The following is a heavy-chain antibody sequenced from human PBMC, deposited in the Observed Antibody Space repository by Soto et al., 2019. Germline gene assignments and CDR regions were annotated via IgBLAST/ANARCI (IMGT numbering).Heavy chain of an antibody. J-gene: IGHJ3*02. Sequence: ASVKVSCKASGYTFTYRYLHWVRQAPGQGPEWMGWISAYNGNTNYAQKLQGRVTMTTDRSTSTAYMELRSLRSDDTAVYYCARVHRVNDAFDIWGQGTMVTVSS. V-gene: IGHV1-18*04. CDR2: ISAYNGNT. CDR3: ARVHRVNDAFDI. D-gene: IGHD3-22*01. CDR1: GYTFTYRY.